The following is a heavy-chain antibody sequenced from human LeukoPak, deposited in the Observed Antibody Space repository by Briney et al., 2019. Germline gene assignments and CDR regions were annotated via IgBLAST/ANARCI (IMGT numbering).Heavy chain of an antibody. V-gene: IGHV3-43*02. CDR3: AKDLPQYCDFGSGYYGGFDY. Sequence: GGTLRLSGAASGFTFEDFAMHWVRQGPGKGLEWLSLLSGNGNNIYYADSVKGRFTTSRDNSKNSLYLQMNSLRTEDTALYYCAKDLPQYCDFGSGYYGGFDYWGQGTLVTVSS. CDR1: GFTFEDFA. D-gene: IGHD3-3*01. J-gene: IGHJ4*02. CDR2: LSGNGNNI.